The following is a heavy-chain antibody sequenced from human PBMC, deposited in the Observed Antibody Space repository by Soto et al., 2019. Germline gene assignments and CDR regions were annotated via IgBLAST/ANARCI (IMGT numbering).Heavy chain of an antibody. CDR3: AKRRYDSSGYYYLWFDP. V-gene: IGHV3-23*01. CDR2: ISGSGGST. Sequence: GGSLRLSCAASGFTFSSYAMSWVRQAPGKGLEWVSAISGSGGSTYYADSVKGRFTISRDNSKNTLYLQMNSLRSEDTAVYYCAKRRYDSSGYYYLWFDPWGQGTLVTVS. CDR1: GFTFSSYA. D-gene: IGHD3-22*01. J-gene: IGHJ5*02.